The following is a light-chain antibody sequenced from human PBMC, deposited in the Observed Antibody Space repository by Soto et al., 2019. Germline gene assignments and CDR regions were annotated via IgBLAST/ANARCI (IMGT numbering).Light chain of an antibody. V-gene: IGLV2-14*01. Sequence: QSVLTQPASVSGSPGQSITISCTGTSSDVGGYNYVSWYQQHPGKAPKLMIYEVSNRPSGVSNRFSGSKSGNTASLTISGLQAEDEADYYCSSYTTANTYVFGTGTKGTLL. CDR1: SSDVGGYNY. CDR2: EVS. J-gene: IGLJ1*01. CDR3: SSYTTANTYV.